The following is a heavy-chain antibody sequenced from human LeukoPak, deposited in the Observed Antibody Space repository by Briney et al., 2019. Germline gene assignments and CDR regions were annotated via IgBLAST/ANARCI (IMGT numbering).Heavy chain of an antibody. D-gene: IGHD2-21*02. Sequence: GGSLRLSCEASGFSFSSYEMNWVRQAPGKGLEWVSHINIRGSNIHYADSVKGRFTVSRDNARNSLFLQMNSLRAEDTAVYYCAKDARAYCGGDCYFYYYYMDVWGKGTTVTISS. CDR3: AKDARAYCGGDCYFYYYYMDV. CDR1: GFSFSSYE. J-gene: IGHJ6*03. V-gene: IGHV3-48*03. CDR2: INIRGSNI.